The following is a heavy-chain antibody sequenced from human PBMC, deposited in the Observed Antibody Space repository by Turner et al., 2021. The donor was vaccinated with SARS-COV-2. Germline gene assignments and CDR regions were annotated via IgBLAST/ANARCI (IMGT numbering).Heavy chain of an antibody. CDR2: IWNDGSNK. Sequence: QVHLVASGAGVVQPGRSLRLSCDASGFTFSNHGMHWARQAPGKGLEWVTIIWNDGSNKYYTDAVRGRFTISRDNYKNTLYLQMNSLRAEDTAVYDCARGGGGSSGCFWIDYWGQGTLVTVSS. CDR3: ARGGGGSSGCFWIDY. V-gene: IGHV3-33*01. J-gene: IGHJ4*02. CDR1: GFTFSNHG. D-gene: IGHD6-19*01.